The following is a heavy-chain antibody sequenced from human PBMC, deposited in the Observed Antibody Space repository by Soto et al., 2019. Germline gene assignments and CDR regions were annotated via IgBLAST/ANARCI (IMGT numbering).Heavy chain of an antibody. CDR3: ARVESYYKGWGDY. CDR1: GFTFSSYA. V-gene: IGHV3-30-3*01. Sequence: QVQLVESGGGVVQPGRSLRLSCAASGFTFSSYAMHWVRQAPGKGLEWVAVISYDGSNQYYADSVKGRFTISRDNSKNTLYLQMNSLRAEDTAVYYCARVESYYKGWGDYWGQGTLVTVSS. D-gene: IGHD1-26*01. J-gene: IGHJ4*02. CDR2: ISYDGSNQ.